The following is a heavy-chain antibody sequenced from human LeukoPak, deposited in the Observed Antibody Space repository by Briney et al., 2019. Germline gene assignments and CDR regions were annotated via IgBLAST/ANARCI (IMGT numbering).Heavy chain of an antibody. Sequence: ASVKVSCKASGYTFTSYGISWVRQAPGQGLEWMGWISAYNGNTNYAQKLQGRVTMTTDTSTSTAYMGLRSLRSDDTAVYYCARGHRSAYYYSNYMDVWSKGTTVTVSS. CDR3: ARGHRSAYYYSNYMDV. J-gene: IGHJ6*03. CDR2: ISAYNGNT. V-gene: IGHV1-18*01. CDR1: GYTFTSYG.